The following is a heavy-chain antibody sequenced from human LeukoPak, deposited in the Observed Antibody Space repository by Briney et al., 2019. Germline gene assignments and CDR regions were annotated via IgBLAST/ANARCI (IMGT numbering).Heavy chain of an antibody. CDR2: INPSGGST. V-gene: IGHV1-46*01. J-gene: IGHJ4*02. D-gene: IGHD1-26*01. CDR1: GYTFTSYY. CDR3: ATPLVGGSYFDY. Sequence: GASVKVSCKASGYTFTSYYMHWVRQAPGEGLEWMGIINPSGGSTSYAQKFQGRVTMTRDTSISTAYMELSRLRSDDTAVYYCATPLVGGSYFDYWGQGTLVTVSS.